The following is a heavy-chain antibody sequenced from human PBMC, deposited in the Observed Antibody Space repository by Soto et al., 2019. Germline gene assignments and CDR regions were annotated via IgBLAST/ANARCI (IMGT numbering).Heavy chain of an antibody. CDR1: GYTFTGYY. Sequence: QVHLVQSGAEVKKPGASVKVSCKASGYTFTGYYIHWVRQAPGQGLEWMGWINPKTGGANIAQKFQRWVTMTRDTSISTTYMELSNLRSNDTSVYYCARDYYDGSASYGIEFWGQGTMVTVAS. V-gene: IGHV1-2*04. D-gene: IGHD3-16*01. CDR3: ARDYYDGSASYGIEF. CDR2: INPKTGGA. J-gene: IGHJ3*01.